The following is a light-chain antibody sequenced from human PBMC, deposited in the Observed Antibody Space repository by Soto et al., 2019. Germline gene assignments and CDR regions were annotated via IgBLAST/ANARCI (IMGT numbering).Light chain of an antibody. CDR2: AAS. J-gene: IGKJ1*01. CDR3: QKYNSAPRT. CDR1: QGISTY. Sequence: DIQMTQSPSSLSASVGDRVTITCRASQGISTYFAWYQQKPGKVPKLLIYAASTLQSGVPSRFSGSGSGTDFTLTISSLQPDDVATYYCQKYNSAPRTFGEGTKVEIK. V-gene: IGKV1-27*01.